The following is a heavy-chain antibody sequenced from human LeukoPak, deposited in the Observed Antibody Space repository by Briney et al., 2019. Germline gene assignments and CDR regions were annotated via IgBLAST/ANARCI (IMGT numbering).Heavy chain of an antibody. CDR1: GGSISSYY. CDR2: VHYSGTT. V-gene: IGHV4-59*01. J-gene: IGHJ4*02. Sequence: SETLSLTWTVSGGSISSYYWSWIRQPAGKGLEFIGHVHYSGTTNYNPSLRSRVTISIDTSKKHFFLKLKSVTAADTAVYYCATGYGDFRVEGRYFYSWGQGTLVTVSS. D-gene: IGHD4-17*01. CDR3: ATGYGDFRVEGRYFYS.